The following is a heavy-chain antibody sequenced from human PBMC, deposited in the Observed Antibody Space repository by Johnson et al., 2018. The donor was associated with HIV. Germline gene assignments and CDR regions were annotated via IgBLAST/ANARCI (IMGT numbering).Heavy chain of an antibody. Sequence: VQLVESGGGVVHPGRSLRLSCAASGFTFSSYAMHWVRQAPGKGLEWVANINQYGSEEYYVDSVKGRFTISRDNAKNSMYLQMNTLNAEDTAVYYCASSTVMMTDDAFDIWGQGTVVTVSS. V-gene: IGHV3-7*03. D-gene: IGHD4-11*01. CDR1: GFTFSSYA. J-gene: IGHJ3*02. CDR2: INQYGSEE. CDR3: ASSTVMMTDDAFDI.